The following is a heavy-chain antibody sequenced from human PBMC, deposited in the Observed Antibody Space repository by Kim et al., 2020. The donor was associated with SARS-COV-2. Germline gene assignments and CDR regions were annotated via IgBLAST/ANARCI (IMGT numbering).Heavy chain of an antibody. J-gene: IGHJ4*02. CDR1: GYTFTSYY. V-gene: IGHV1-46*01. Sequence: ASVKVSCKASGYTFTSYYMHWVRQAPGQGLEWMGIINPSGGSTSYAQKFQGRVTMTRDTSTSTVYMELSSLRSEDTAVYYCARDPKQQLGRTHFDYWGQGTLVTVSS. CDR2: INPSGGST. CDR3: ARDPKQQLGRTHFDY. D-gene: IGHD6-13*01.